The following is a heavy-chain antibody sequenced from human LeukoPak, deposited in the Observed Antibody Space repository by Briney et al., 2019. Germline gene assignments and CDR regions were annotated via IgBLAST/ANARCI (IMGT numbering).Heavy chain of an antibody. J-gene: IGHJ2*01. CDR2: IYYSGST. V-gene: IGHV4-59*01. CDR3: ARDEGRRHFDL. Sequence: SETLSLTCTVSGGSISSYYWSWIRQPPGKGLEWIGYIYYSGSTNYNPSLKSRVTISVDTSKNQFSLKLSSVTAADTAVYYCARDEGRRHFDLWGRGTLVTVSS. CDR1: GGSISSYY.